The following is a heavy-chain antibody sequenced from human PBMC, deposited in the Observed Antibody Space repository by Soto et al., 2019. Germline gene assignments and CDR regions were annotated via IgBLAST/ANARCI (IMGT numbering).Heavy chain of an antibody. CDR2: IYYSGST. Sequence: QVQLQASGPGLVKPSQTMSLTCTVSGGSIRSGDYYWRWIRQPPGKGLEWIGYIYYSGSTYYNPSLMSRVTIAVDASKNPFSLKLSSVPAADTAVYYCARAQGSGFLVSWGQGALVTVSS. D-gene: IGHD3-10*01. CDR1: GGSIRSGDYY. CDR3: ARAQGSGFLVS. V-gene: IGHV4-30-4*01. J-gene: IGHJ4*02.